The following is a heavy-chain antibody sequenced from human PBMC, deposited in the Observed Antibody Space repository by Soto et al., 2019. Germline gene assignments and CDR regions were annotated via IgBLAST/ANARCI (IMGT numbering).Heavy chain of an antibody. V-gene: IGHV1-18*01. J-gene: IGHJ4*01. CDR2: ISVYNGNT. Sequence: QVKLVQSGTEVKKPGASIKVSCKASGYSFATSGMSWVRQAPGQGLEWMGWISVYNGNTNYDQNLQDRVTMTRDTSTNTAYWEVRNLRSDETAVYYCETAGQYDDASGYASWGHGALVTVSS. CDR1: GYSFATSG. D-gene: IGHD3-22*01. CDR3: ETAGQYDDASGYAS.